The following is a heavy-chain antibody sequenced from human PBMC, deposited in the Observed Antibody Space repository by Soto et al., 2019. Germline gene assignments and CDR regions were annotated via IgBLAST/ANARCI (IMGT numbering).Heavy chain of an antibody. J-gene: IGHJ4*02. CDR1: GQSFSGHS. CDR2: INESGST. CDR3: ARGSGIVALPGELEDVNYDY. Sequence: QVQLQQWGAGLVKPSETLSLSCAVYGQSFSGHSWAWIRQPPGKGLEWIGEINESGSTYYNPSLKSRVTLSTDTPKNQFSLKLSSVSAADTAAYFCARGSGIVALPGELEDVNYDYWGQGTLVNVSS. D-gene: IGHD1-1*01. V-gene: IGHV4-34*01.